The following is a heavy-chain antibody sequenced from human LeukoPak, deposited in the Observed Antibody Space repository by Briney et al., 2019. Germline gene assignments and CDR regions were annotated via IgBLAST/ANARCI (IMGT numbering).Heavy chain of an antibody. CDR3: AREHGYGDSRGFDY. J-gene: IGHJ4*02. CDR1: GGSISSYY. V-gene: IGHV4-59*12. Sequence: SETLSLTCTVSGGSISSYYWSWVRQPPGKGLEWIGYIYYSGSTNYNPSLKSRVTISVDTSKNQFSLKLGSVTAADTAVYYCAREHGYGDSRGFDYWGQGTLVTVSS. CDR2: IYYSGST. D-gene: IGHD4-17*01.